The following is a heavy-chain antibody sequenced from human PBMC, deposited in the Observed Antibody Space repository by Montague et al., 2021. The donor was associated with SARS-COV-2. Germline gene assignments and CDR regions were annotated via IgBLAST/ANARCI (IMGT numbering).Heavy chain of an antibody. D-gene: IGHD3-3*01. Sequence: SETLSLTCTVSGGSVNSGSYSWDWIRQPPGKGLEWIGSIDYSGSTSYXXXLKSRVTISIDTSKNHFSLRVNSVTAADSAVYFCARRPRASYYVFWSGGFDIWGQGTMVTVS. CDR3: ARRPRASYYVFWSGGFDI. J-gene: IGHJ3*02. CDR2: IDYSGST. CDR1: GGSVNSGSYS. V-gene: IGHV4-39*01.